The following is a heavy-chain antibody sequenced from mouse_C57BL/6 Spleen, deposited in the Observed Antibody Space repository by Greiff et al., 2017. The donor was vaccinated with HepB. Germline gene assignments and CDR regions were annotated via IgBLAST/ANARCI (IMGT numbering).Heavy chain of an antibody. CDR2: IYPSDSET. J-gene: IGHJ2*01. CDR3: ARRGRKIYDGSLDY. V-gene: IGHV1-61*01. CDR1: GYTFTSYW. Sequence: VQLQQPGAELVRPGSSVKLSCKASGYTFTSYWVDWVKQRPGQGLEWIGNIYPSDSETHYNQKFKDKATLTVDKSSSTAYMQLSSLTSEDSAVYYCARRGRKIYDGSLDYWGQGTTLTVSS. D-gene: IGHD2-3*01.